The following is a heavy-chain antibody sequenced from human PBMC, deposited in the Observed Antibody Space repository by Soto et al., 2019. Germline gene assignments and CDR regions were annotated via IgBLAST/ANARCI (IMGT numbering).Heavy chain of an antibody. V-gene: IGHV4-4*07. CDR2: ISASGPT. CDR3: AKEGLRWDAGAMDD. D-gene: IGHD1-26*01. CDR1: GGSMNIHY. J-gene: IGHJ6*02. Sequence: QVQLQESGPRLVKPSETLSLSCTVSGGSMNIHYWTWIRQPAGKGLEWVGRISASGPTNYNPSIKSRLAMSMDTSRNIFSLSLISITAADSAVYYCAKEGLRWDAGAMDDWGQGTTVTVS.